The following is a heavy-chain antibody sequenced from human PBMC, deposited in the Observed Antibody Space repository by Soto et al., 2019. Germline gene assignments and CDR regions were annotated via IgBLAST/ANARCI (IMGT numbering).Heavy chain of an antibody. V-gene: IGHV3-23*01. Sequence: GGPMILSCGAAGFTCRNYGMRWIRQAQGKGLEWVSLIGESGTPTYYADSVKGRFAISRDNSGNTLFLEMYSLRAEDTAVYYCARYIPGVRYYGMDVWGQGTTVTVSS. CDR2: IGESGTPT. CDR1: GFTCRNYG. J-gene: IGHJ6*02. D-gene: IGHD5-18*01. CDR3: ARYIPGVRYYGMDV.